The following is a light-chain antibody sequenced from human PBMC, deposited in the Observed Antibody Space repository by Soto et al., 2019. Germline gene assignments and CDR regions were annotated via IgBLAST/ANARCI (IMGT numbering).Light chain of an antibody. V-gene: IGKV1-9*01. CDR1: QGISSY. CDR2: GAS. J-gene: IGKJ1*01. CDR3: QQLYSYPRT. Sequence: DIQLTQSPSFLSASVGDRVTITCRASQGISSYLTWYQQKPGKAPKLLIYGASTLQSGVPSRFSGSGSGTEFTLTISSLQPEDFATYYCQQLYSYPRTFGQGTKVEIK.